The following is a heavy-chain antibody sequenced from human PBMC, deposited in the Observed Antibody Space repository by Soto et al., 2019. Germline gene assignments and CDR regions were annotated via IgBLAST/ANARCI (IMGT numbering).Heavy chain of an antibody. Sequence: SETLSLTCTVSGFSISSYYWSWIRQPPGKGLEWIGYIYYSGSTNYNPSLKSRVTISVDTSKNQFSLKLSSVTAADTAVYYCARHGYGSGSRDFYYYYYYYMDVWGKGTTVTVSS. J-gene: IGHJ6*03. V-gene: IGHV4-59*08. D-gene: IGHD3-10*01. CDR2: IYYSGST. CDR3: ARHGYGSGSRDFYYYYYYYMDV. CDR1: GFSISSYY.